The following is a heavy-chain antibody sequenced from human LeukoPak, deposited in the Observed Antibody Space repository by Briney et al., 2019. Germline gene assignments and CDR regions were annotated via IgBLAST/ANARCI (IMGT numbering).Heavy chain of an antibody. D-gene: IGHD2-15*01. Sequence: GGSLRLSCAAAGFTFSSYAMSWVRQAPGKGLEWVSAISGSGGSTYYADSVKGRFTISRDNSKNTLYLQMNSLRAEDTAIYYCAKNGDRGAYCSGGSCYPYYYYYMDVWGKGTTVTISS. J-gene: IGHJ6*03. V-gene: IGHV3-23*01. CDR3: AKNGDRGAYCSGGSCYPYYYYYMDV. CDR2: ISGSGGST. CDR1: GFTFSSYA.